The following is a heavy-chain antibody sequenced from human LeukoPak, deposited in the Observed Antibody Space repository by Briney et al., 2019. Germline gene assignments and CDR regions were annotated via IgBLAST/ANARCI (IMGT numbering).Heavy chain of an antibody. V-gene: IGHV3-30*02. Sequence: GGSLRLACAASGFTFSSYGMHWVRQAPGKGLEWVAFIRYDGSTKYYADSVKGRFTISRDNSKNTLYLQMNSLRAEDTAVYYCARLPDPWGQGTLVTVSS. CDR2: IRYDGSTK. CDR3: ARLPDP. J-gene: IGHJ5*02. CDR1: GFTFSSYG.